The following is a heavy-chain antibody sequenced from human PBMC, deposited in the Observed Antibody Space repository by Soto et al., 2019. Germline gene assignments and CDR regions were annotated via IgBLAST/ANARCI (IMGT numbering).Heavy chain of an antibody. CDR2: INHSGST. Sequence: QVQLQQWGAGLLKPSKTLSLTCAVYGGSFSGHYWSWMRQPPGKGLEWIGEINHSGSTNSNPSLKSRVTISVDTSKNQFSLKLSSVTAADTAVYYCARGISMIVEVQRDAPDKYYFDSWGQGTLVTVSS. CDR3: ARGISMIVEVQRDAPDKYYFDS. D-gene: IGHD3-22*01. V-gene: IGHV4-34*01. J-gene: IGHJ4*02. CDR1: GGSFSGHY.